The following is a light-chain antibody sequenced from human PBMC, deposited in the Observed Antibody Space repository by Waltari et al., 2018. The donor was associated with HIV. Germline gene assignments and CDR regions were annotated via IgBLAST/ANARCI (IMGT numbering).Light chain of an antibody. V-gene: IGKV3-15*01. J-gene: IGKJ1*01. Sequence: EIVMTQSPATLSVSPGERATLSCRAGQSVSNNLAWFQQRPGQAPRLLISGASTRATDVSARFSGSGSGTEFTLTISSLQSEDFAIYYCQQYNKWPWTF. CDR3: QQYNKWPWT. CDR1: QSVSNN. CDR2: GAS.